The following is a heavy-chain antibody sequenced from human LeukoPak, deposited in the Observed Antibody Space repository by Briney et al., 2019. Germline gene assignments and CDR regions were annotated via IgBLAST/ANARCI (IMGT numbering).Heavy chain of an antibody. CDR3: IRAPGGGPFDY. CDR2: SYPNSGDA. D-gene: IGHD2-15*01. V-gene: IGHV1-2*02. J-gene: IGHJ4*02. CDR1: GYTFTAYY. Sequence: GASVKVSCKASGYTFTAYYIHWVRQAPGQGLEWMGWSYPNSGDANFAQKFQGRVTMTRDTSISTAYMELSRLTSDDTAVYYCIRAPGGGPFDYWGQGTLVTVSS.